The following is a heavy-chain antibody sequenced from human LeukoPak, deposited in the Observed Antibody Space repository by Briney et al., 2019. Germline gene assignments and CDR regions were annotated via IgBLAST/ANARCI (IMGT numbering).Heavy chain of an antibody. D-gene: IGHD5-18*01. CDR2: ISWNSGSI. J-gene: IGHJ6*02. CDR3: AKVGIPYYHYYHGMDV. CDR1: GFTFDDYA. Sequence: GRSLRLSCAASGFTFDDYAMHWVRQAPGKGLEWVSGISWNSGSIGYADSVKGRFTISRDNAKNSLYLQMNSLRAEDTAVYYCAKVGIPYYHYYHGMDVWGQGTTVTVSS. V-gene: IGHV3-9*01.